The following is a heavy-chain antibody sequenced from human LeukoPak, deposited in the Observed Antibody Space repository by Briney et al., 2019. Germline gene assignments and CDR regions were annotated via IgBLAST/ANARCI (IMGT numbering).Heavy chain of an antibody. CDR2: IYYSGST. D-gene: IGHD5-12*01. J-gene: IGHJ4*02. V-gene: IGHV4-59*01. CDR3: ASGVDSSVDY. Sequence: QASETLSLTCTVSGGSISSYYWSWIRQPPGKGLEWIAYIYYSGSTNYNPSLKSRVTISVDTSKNQFSLKLSSVTAADTAVYYCASGVDSSVDYWGQGTLVTVSS. CDR1: GGSISSYY.